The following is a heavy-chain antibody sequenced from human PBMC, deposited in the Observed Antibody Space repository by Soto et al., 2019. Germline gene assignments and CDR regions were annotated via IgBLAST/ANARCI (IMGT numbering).Heavy chain of an antibody. J-gene: IGHJ3*02. CDR3: APLVVVITQNQYDAFDI. Sequence: GGSLRLSCAASGFTFSSYSMNWVRQAPGKGLEWVSSISSSSSYIYYADSVKGRFTISRDNAKNSLYLQMNSLRAEDTAVYYCAPLVVVITQNQYDAFDIWGQGTMVTVSS. D-gene: IGHD3-22*01. CDR2: ISSSSSYI. CDR1: GFTFSSYS. V-gene: IGHV3-21*01.